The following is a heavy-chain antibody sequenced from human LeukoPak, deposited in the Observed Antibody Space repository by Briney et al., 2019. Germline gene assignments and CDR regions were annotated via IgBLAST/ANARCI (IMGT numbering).Heavy chain of an antibody. CDR3: ARGIGYNWNYYYYYYMDV. CDR2: INHSGST. CDR1: GGSFSGYY. Sequence: SSETLSLTCAVYGGSFSGYYRSWIRQPPGKGLEWIGEINHSGSTNYNPSLKSRVTISVDTSKNQFSLKLSSVTAADTAVYYCARGIGYNWNYYYYYYMDVWGKGTTVTVSS. J-gene: IGHJ6*03. V-gene: IGHV4-34*01. D-gene: IGHD1-20*01.